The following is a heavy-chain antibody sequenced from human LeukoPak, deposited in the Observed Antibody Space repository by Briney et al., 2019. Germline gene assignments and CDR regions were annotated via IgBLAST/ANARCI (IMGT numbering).Heavy chain of an antibody. CDR2: IYYSGST. V-gene: IGHV4-59*01. D-gene: IGHD5-24*01. CDR1: GGSISSYY. J-gene: IGHJ4*02. CDR3: ARARNGYTFDY. Sequence: PSETLSLTCTVSGGSISSYYWSWIRQPPGKGLEWIGYIYYSGSTNYNPSLKSRVTISVDTSKNQFSLKLSSVTAADTAVYYCARARNGYTFDYWGQGTLVTVSP.